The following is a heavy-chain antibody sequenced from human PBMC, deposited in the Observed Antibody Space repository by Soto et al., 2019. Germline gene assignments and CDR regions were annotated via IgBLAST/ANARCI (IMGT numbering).Heavy chain of an antibody. J-gene: IGHJ4*02. CDR3: AKHPEGKEDIYDY. CDR1: GGSISSSSYY. V-gene: IGHV4-39*01. CDR2: IYYSGST. D-gene: IGHD3-9*01. Sequence: PSETLSLTCTVSGGSISSSSYYWGWIRQPPGKGLEWIGSIYYSGSTYYNPSLKSRVTISVDTSKNQFSLKLSSVTAADTAVYYCAKHPEGKEDIYDYWGQGTLVTVSS.